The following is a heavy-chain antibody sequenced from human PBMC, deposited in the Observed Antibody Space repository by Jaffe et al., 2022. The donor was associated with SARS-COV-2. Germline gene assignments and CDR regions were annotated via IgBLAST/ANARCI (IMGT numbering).Heavy chain of an antibody. CDR1: GFTFSSYA. D-gene: IGHD6-13*01. CDR2: ISGSGGST. V-gene: IGHV3-23*04. CDR3: AKDSFPIAAAGPYYFDY. J-gene: IGHJ4*02. Sequence: EVQLVESGGGLVQPGGSLRLSCAASGFTFSSYAMSWVRQAPGKGLEWVSAISGSGGSTYYADSVKGRFTISRDNSKNTLYLQMNSLRAEDTAVYYCAKDSFPIAAAGPYYFDYWGQGTLVTVSS.